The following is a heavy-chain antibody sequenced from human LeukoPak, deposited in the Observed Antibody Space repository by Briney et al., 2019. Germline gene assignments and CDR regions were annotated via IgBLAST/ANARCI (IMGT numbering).Heavy chain of an antibody. D-gene: IGHD4-11*01. V-gene: IGHV4-30-4*01. CDR2: IYYSGST. J-gene: IGHJ5*02. Sequence: SETLSLTCTVSGGSISSGDYYWSWIRQPPGKGLEWIGYIYYSGSTYYNPSLKSRVTISVDTSKNQFSLKLSSVTAADTAVYYCARFDDYSNYWFDPWGQGTLVTVSS. CDR3: ARFDDYSNYWFDP. CDR1: GGSISSGDYY.